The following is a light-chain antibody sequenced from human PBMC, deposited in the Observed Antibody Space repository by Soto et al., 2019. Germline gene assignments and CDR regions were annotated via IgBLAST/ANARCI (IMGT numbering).Light chain of an antibody. CDR3: SSFTSISAWV. Sequence: QSALTQPASVSGSPGQSITISCTGTSSDVGGYNYVSWYQQHPGKAPKLMIYEVSNRPSGVSNRFSGSKSGNTASLTIAGLQAEEDADYYCSSFTSISAWVFGGGTKLTVL. V-gene: IGLV2-14*01. CDR2: EVS. CDR1: SSDVGGYNY. J-gene: IGLJ3*02.